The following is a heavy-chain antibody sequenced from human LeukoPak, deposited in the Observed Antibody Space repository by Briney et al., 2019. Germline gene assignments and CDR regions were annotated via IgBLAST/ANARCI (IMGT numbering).Heavy chain of an antibody. J-gene: IGHJ4*02. CDR1: GFTFTNAW. CDR3: TGRAYGY. D-gene: IGHD2-8*01. V-gene: IGHV3-15*01. Sequence: KPGGSLRLSCAASGFTFTNAWMSWVRQSPGQGLEWVGRIKSKTDGGTTDYAAPVRGRFTISRDDSKNTLYLQLNSLKTEDTAVYYCTGRAYGYWGQGTLVTVSS. CDR2: IKSKTDGGTT.